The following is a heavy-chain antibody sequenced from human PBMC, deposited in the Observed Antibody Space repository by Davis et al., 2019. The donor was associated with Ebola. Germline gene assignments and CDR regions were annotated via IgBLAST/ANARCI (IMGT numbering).Heavy chain of an antibody. CDR3: ARWSPRIEYYYYGMDV. CDR1: GYTFTNHA. J-gene: IGHJ6*02. Sequence: ASVKVSCKASGYTFTNHAMHWVRQAPGQRLEWMGWINAGNGNTKYSQKFQGRVTITRDTSASTAYMELISLRSEDTAVYYCARWSPRIEYYYYGMDVWGQGTTVTVSS. CDR2: INAGNGNT. D-gene: IGHD2-15*01. V-gene: IGHV1-3*01.